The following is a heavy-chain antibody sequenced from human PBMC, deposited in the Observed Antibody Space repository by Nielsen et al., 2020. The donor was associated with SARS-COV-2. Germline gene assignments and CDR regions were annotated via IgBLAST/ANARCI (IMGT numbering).Heavy chain of an antibody. CDR3: ASLSGSVAAGTRYYYYYMDV. CDR2: IKQDGSEK. Sequence: VRQAPGKGLEWVANIKQDGSEKYYVDSVKGRFTISRDNAKNSLYPQMNSLRAEDTAVYYCASLSGSVAAGTRYYYYYMDVWGKGTTVTVSS. D-gene: IGHD6-13*01. J-gene: IGHJ6*03. V-gene: IGHV3-7*03.